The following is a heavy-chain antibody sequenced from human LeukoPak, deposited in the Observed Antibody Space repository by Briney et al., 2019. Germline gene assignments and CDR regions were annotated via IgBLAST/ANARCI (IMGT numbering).Heavy chain of an antibody. CDR2: IYYSGST. Sequence: PSETLSLTCTVTGGSISSYYWSWIRQPPGKGLEWIGYIYYSGSTNYNPSLKSRVTISVDTSKNQFSLKLSSVTAADTAVYYCASTFAVRGWFDPWGQGTLVTGSS. CDR1: GGSISSYY. J-gene: IGHJ5*02. CDR3: ASTFAVRGWFDP. D-gene: IGHD1-1*01. V-gene: IGHV4-59*01.